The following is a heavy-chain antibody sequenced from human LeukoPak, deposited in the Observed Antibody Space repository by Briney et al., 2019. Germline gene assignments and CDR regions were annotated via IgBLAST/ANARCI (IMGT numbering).Heavy chain of an antibody. CDR1: GFTFSSYA. CDR3: AKTDVGKTGTFDY. CDR2: ISGSGGCT. J-gene: IGHJ4*02. Sequence: PGGSLRLSCAASGFTFSSYAMSWVRQAPGKGLEWVSAISGSGGCTYYADSVKGRFTISRDNSKNTLYLQMNSPRAEDTAVYYCAKTDVGKTGTFDYWGQGTLVTVSS. V-gene: IGHV3-23*01. D-gene: IGHD1-14*01.